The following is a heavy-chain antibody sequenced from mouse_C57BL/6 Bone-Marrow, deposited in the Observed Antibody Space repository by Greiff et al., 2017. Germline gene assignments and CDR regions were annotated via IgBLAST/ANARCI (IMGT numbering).Heavy chain of an antibody. Sequence: EVKLEESGGGLVQPGGSLSLSCAASGFTFTDYYMSWVRQTPGQALEWLGIIRNKANGYTTEYIASVKGRFTISRDNYQSILYLQMNALRAADSDTYYCARYYYGSSYVPWYFDVWGTGTTVTVSS. CDR1: GFTFTDYY. V-gene: IGHV7-3*01. CDR3: ARYYYGSSYVPWYFDV. CDR2: IRNKANGYTT. J-gene: IGHJ1*03. D-gene: IGHD1-1*01.